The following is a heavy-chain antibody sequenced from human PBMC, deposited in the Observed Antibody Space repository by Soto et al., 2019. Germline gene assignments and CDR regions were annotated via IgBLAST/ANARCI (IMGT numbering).Heavy chain of an antibody. CDR3: AREYFDSGFDP. D-gene: IGHD3-3*01. Sequence: LSLTCTVSGGSISSYYWSWIRQPPGKGLEWIGYIYYSGSTNYNPSLKSRVTISVDTSKNQFSLKLSSVTAADTAVYYCAREYFDSGFDPWGQGTLVTVSS. CDR2: IYYSGST. J-gene: IGHJ5*02. CDR1: GGSISSYY. V-gene: IGHV4-59*01.